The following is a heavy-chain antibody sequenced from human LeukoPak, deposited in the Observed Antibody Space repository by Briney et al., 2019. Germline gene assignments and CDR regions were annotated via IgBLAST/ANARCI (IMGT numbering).Heavy chain of an antibody. V-gene: IGHV3-7*01. CDR3: ARWGKNYYDSSEAFDY. CDR2: IKQDGSEK. CDR1: GFTFSSYW. J-gene: IGHJ4*02. D-gene: IGHD3-22*01. Sequence: GGSLRLSCAASGFTFSSYWMTWVRQAPGKGLEWVANIKQDGSEKYHVDSVKGRFTISRDNAKNSLYLQMNSLTAEDTAVYYCARWGKNYYDSSEAFDYWGQGTLVTVSS.